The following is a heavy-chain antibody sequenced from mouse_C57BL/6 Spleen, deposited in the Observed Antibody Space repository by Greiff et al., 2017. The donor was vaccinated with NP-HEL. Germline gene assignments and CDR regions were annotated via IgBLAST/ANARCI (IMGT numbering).Heavy chain of an antibody. J-gene: IGHJ3*01. V-gene: IGHV1-64*01. CDR2: IHPNSGST. CDR1: GYTFTSYW. CDR3: ARGEIYYYGSSPFAY. D-gene: IGHD1-1*01. Sequence: VQLQQSGAELVKPGASVKLSCKASGYTFTSYWMHWVKQRPGQGLEWIGMIHPNSGSTNYNEKFKSKATLTVDKSSSTAYMQLSSLTSEDSAVYYCARGEIYYYGSSPFAYWGQGTLVTVSA.